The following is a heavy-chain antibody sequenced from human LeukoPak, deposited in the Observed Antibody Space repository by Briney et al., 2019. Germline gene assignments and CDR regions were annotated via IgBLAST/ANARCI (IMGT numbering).Heavy chain of an antibody. CDR3: ARGQCYFDY. V-gene: IGHV1-46*01. J-gene: IGHJ4*02. CDR1: GYNFTSYY. D-gene: IGHD6-19*01. CDR2: INPSGGST. Sequence: ASVKVSCKASGYNFTSYYMHWVRHAPGQSHEWMGIINPSGGSTSYAQKFQGRITMTRDTSTSTVYMELSSLRSEDTAVYYCARGQCYFDYWGQGTLVTVSS.